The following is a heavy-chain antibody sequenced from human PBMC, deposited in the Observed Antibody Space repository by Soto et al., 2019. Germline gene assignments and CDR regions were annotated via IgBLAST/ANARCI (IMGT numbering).Heavy chain of an antibody. CDR2: IWYDGSNK. D-gene: IGHD3-16*01. CDR1: GFTFSSYG. V-gene: IGHV3-33*01. CDR3: ARDLAPRFSWYMDV. Sequence: VQLVESGGGVVQPGRSLRLSCAASGFTFSSYGMHWVRQAPGKGLEWVAVIWYDGSNKYYADSVKGRFTISRDNSKNTLYLQMNSLRAEDTAVYYCARDLAPRFSWYMDVWGKGTTVTVSS. J-gene: IGHJ6*03.